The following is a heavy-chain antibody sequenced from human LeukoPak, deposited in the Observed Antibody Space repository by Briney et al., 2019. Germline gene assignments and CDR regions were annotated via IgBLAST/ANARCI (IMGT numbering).Heavy chain of an antibody. CDR1: GGTFSSYA. D-gene: IGHD2-2*01. CDR3: ASFRDIVVVPAAIRVLRAFDI. V-gene: IGHV1-69*05. CDR2: IIPIFGTA. Sequence: ASVKVSCKASGGTFSSYAISWVRQAPGQGLEWMGGIIPIFGTANYAQKFQGRVTITTDESTSTAYMELSSLRSEDTAVYYCASFRDIVVVPAAIRVLRAFDIWGQGTMVTVSS. J-gene: IGHJ3*02.